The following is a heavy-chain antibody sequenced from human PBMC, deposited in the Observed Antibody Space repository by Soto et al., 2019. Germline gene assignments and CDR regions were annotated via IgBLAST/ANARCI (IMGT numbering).Heavy chain of an antibody. Sequence: QLQLQESGPGLVKPSETLSLTCTVSGGSISSSSYYWGWIRQPPGKGLEWIGSIYYSGSTYYNPSLKSRVPISVDTSKNQFSLKLSSVTAADTAVYYCARQESWPDCISTSCYLWGGWFDPWGQGTLVTVSS. CDR1: GGSISSSSYY. D-gene: IGHD2-2*01. CDR2: IYYSGST. V-gene: IGHV4-39*01. CDR3: ARQESWPDCISTSCYLWGGWFDP. J-gene: IGHJ5*02.